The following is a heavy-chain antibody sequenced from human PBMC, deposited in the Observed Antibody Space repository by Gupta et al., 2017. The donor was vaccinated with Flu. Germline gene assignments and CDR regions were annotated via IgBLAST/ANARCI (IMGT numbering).Heavy chain of an antibody. CDR2: ISSSSSYI. Sequence: EVQLVESGGGLVKPGGSLVLSCAASGFTFIRYSMNWVRQAPGKGLEWVSSISSSSSYIYYADSVKGRFTISRDNAKNSLYLQMNSLRAEDTAVYYCARGFVVVPAANDYWGQGTLVTVSS. D-gene: IGHD2-2*01. CDR3: ARGFVVVPAANDY. CDR1: GFTFIRYS. V-gene: IGHV3-21*01. J-gene: IGHJ4*02.